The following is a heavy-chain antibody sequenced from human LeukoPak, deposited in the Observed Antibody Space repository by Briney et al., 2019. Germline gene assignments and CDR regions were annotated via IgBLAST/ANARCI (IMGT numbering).Heavy chain of an antibody. CDR3: TRGGYSAYDDPIRTFDI. J-gene: IGHJ3*02. CDR1: GFTFSSYG. D-gene: IGHD5-12*01. V-gene: IGHV3-48*04. Sequence: QPGRSLRLSCAASGFTFSSYGMHWVRQAPGKGLEWVSYISSSGSTIYYADSVKGRFTISRDNAKNSLYLQMNSLRAEDTAVYYCTRGGYSAYDDPIRTFDIWGQGTMVTVSS. CDR2: ISSSGSTI.